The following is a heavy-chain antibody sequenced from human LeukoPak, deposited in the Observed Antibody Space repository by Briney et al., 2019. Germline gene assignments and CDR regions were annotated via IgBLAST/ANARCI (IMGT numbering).Heavy chain of an antibody. D-gene: IGHD2-2*01. J-gene: IGHJ6*02. V-gene: IGHV1-2*02. CDR2: INPNSGGT. CDR1: GYTFTGYY. CDR3: ARGEDIVVVPAAEMGMDV. Sequence: ASVKVSCKASGYTFTGYYMHWVRQAPGQGLEWMGWINPNSGGTNYAQKFQGRGTMTRDTSISTAYMELSRLRSDDTAVYYCARGEDIVVVPAAEMGMDVWGQGTTVTVSS.